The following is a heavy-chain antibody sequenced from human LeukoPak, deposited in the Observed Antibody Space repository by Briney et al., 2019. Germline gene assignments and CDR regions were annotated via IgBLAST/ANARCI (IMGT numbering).Heavy chain of an antibody. CDR2: ISAYNGNT. V-gene: IGHV1-18*04. CDR3: ARNGDYEADYYYYYGMDV. CDR1: GYTFTSYG. D-gene: IGHD4-17*01. Sequence: ASVKVSCKASGYTFTSYGISWVRQAPGQGLEWMGWISAYNGNTNYAQKLQGRVTMTTDTSTGTAYMELRSLRSDDTAVYYCARNGDYEADYYYYYGMDVWGKGTTVTVSS. J-gene: IGHJ6*04.